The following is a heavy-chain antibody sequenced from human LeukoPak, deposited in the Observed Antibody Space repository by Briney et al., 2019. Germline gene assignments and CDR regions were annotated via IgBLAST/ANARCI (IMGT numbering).Heavy chain of an antibody. D-gene: IGHD3-3*01. V-gene: IGHV3-11*01. CDR1: GFTFSDYY. CDR2: ISSSGSTI. Sequence: SGGSLRLSCAASGFTFSDYYTSWIRQAPGKGLEWVSYISSSGSTIYYADSVKGRFTISRDNAKNSLYLQMNSLRAEDTAVYYCARDSLWSSDYYYNYGMDVWGQGTTVTVSS. CDR3: ARDSLWSSDYYYNYGMDV. J-gene: IGHJ6*02.